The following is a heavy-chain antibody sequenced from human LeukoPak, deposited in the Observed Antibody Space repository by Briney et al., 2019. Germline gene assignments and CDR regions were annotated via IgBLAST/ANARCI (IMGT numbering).Heavy chain of an antibody. J-gene: IGHJ4*02. CDR1: GGTFSSYA. D-gene: IGHD6-19*01. CDR3: ARDRTRTGYSSGWYHDY. CDR2: IIPIFGTA. V-gene: IGHV1-69*06. Sequence: SVKVSCTASGGTFSSYAISWVRQAPGQGLEWMGGIIPIFGTANYAQKFQGRVTITADKSTSTAYMELSSLRSDDTAVYYCARDRTRTGYSSGWYHDYWGQGTLVTVSS.